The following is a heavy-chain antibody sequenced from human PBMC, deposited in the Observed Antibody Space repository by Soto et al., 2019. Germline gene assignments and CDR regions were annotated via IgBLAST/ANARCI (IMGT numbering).Heavy chain of an antibody. CDR2: IFGNGGGS. V-gene: IGHV3-23*01. CDR1: GFTFYIYA. CDR3: AKDRQPDGLWPFDH. Sequence: PGGSLRLSCAASGFTFYIYAMSWVRQAPGKGLEWVSGIFGNGGGSSYADSVKGRFTISRDNSNNILYLQMNSLRAEDTAVYYCAKDRQPDGLWPFDHWGQGTLVTVSS. D-gene: IGHD2-8*01. J-gene: IGHJ4*02.